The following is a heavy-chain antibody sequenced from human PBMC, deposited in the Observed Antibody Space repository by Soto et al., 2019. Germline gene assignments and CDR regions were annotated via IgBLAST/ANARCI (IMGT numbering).Heavy chain of an antibody. Sequence: PSETLSLTCAVYGGSFGGYYGSWIRQPPGKGLEWIGEINHSGSTNYNPSLKSRVTISVGTSKNQFSLKLSSVTAAGTAVYYCARGVSYYDSSGYYYSDYYGMDVWGQGTTVTVSS. CDR3: ARGVSYYDSSGYYYSDYYGMDV. CDR1: GGSFGGYY. J-gene: IGHJ6*02. CDR2: INHSGST. D-gene: IGHD3-22*01. V-gene: IGHV4-34*01.